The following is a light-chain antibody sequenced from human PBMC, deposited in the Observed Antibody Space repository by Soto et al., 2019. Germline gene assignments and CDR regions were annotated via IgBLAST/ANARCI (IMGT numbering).Light chain of an antibody. CDR2: GNS. CDR3: HSYDSSLSGSV. Sequence: QSVLTQPPSVSGSPGQRGTISCTGSSSNIGAGYDVHWYQQLPGTVPKLLIYGNSNRPSGVPDRCSRSKSGTSASLAITGLQAEDEADYYCHSYDSSLSGSVFGGGTKLTVL. J-gene: IGLJ3*02. V-gene: IGLV1-40*01. CDR1: SSNIGAGYD.